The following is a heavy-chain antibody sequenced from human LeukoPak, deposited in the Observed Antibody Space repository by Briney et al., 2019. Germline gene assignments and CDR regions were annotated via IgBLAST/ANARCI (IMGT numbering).Heavy chain of an antibody. V-gene: IGHV3-21*01. Sequence: GGSLRLSCAPSGFTFSSYSMNWVRQAPGKGLEWVSSISSSSSYIYYADSVKGRFTISRDNAKNSLYLQMNSLRAEDTAVYYCARDSCSSTSCYLVPDYYYMDVWGKGTTVTVSS. J-gene: IGHJ6*03. CDR1: GFTFSSYS. CDR2: ISSSSSYI. D-gene: IGHD2-2*01. CDR3: ARDSCSSTSCYLVPDYYYMDV.